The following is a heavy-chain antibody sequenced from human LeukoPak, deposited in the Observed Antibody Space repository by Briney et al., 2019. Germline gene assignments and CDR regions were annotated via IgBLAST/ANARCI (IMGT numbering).Heavy chain of an antibody. Sequence: ASVKVSCKASGDSFSMYAISWMRQAPGQGLEWMGWINPNSGGTNYAQKFQGRVTMTRDTSISTAYMELSRLRSDDTAVYYCAREEYYYDSSGYQRYNWFDPWGQGTLVTVSS. D-gene: IGHD3-22*01. CDR1: GDSFSMYA. CDR3: AREEYYYDSSGYQRYNWFDP. J-gene: IGHJ5*02. CDR2: INPNSGGT. V-gene: IGHV1-2*02.